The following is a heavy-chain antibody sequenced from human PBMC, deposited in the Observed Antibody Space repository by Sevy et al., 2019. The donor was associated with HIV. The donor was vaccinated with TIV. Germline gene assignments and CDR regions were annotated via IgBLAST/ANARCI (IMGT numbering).Heavy chain of an antibody. D-gene: IGHD3-10*01. CDR1: GFTFSSYA. V-gene: IGHV3-23*01. CDR2: ISGSGGST. Sequence: GGSLRLSCAASGFTFSSYAMSWVRQAPGKGLEWVSAISGSGGSTYYADSVKGRFTISRDNAKNSLYLQMNSLRAEDTAVYYCARDSAGSSSFDYWGQGTLVTVSS. J-gene: IGHJ4*02. CDR3: ARDSAGSSSFDY.